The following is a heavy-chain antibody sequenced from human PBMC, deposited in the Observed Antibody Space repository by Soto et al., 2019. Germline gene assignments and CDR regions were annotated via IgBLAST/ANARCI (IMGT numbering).Heavy chain of an antibody. J-gene: IGHJ4*02. D-gene: IGHD6-13*01. CDR1: NGSLDGYY. CDR2: INHSGST. V-gene: IGHV4-34*01. CDR3: ARDARPAAGIDY. Sequence: PLETLSLACAVQNGSLDGYYWSWIRQPPGKGLEWIGEINHSGSTHFNPSLKSRVSMSIDTSKNQVSLTLTSVTAADTAVYYCARDARPAAGIDYWGQGTLVTVSA.